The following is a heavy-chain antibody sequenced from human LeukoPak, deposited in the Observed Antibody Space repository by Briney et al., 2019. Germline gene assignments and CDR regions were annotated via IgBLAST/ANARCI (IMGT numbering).Heavy chain of an antibody. Sequence: PGGSLRLSCAASGFTFSSYGVHWLRQAPGKGPEWVAAISFGGNNQYYADSVKGRFTISRDNARNTLYLQMNSLRAEDTAVYYCARHDSSWYEGFDIWGQGTMVTVSS. J-gene: IGHJ3*02. CDR1: GFTFSSYG. D-gene: IGHD6-13*01. V-gene: IGHV3-30*03. CDR3: ARHDSSWYEGFDI. CDR2: ISFGGNNQ.